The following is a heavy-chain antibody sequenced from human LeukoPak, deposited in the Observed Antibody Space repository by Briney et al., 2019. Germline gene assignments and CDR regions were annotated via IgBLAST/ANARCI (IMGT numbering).Heavy chain of an antibody. Sequence: SETLSLTCTVSGGSISSGSYYWSWIRQPAGKGLEWIGRIYTSGSTNYNPSLKSRVTMSVDTSKNQFSLKLSSVTAADTAVYYCARGPPPDFDYWGQGTLVTVSS. CDR3: ARGPPPDFDY. V-gene: IGHV4-61*02. CDR2: IYTSGST. J-gene: IGHJ4*02. CDR1: GGSISSGSYY.